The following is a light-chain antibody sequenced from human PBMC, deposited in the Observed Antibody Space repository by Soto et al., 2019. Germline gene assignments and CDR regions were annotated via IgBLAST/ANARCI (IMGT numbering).Light chain of an antibody. CDR3: QQHGSSPIT. V-gene: IGKV3-20*01. J-gene: IGKJ5*01. CDR1: QTVIHNY. Sequence: IVLTQSAGTLSLSPGQSATLFCRASQTVIHNYLAWHQQKHGQTPRLVVYGASNRATGIPDRFSGSVYGTDFTLTISRLEPEDFAVYYCQQHGSSPITFGQGTRLEIK. CDR2: GAS.